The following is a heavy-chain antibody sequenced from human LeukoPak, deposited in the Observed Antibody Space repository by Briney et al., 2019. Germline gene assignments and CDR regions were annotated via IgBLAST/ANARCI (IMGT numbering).Heavy chain of an antibody. V-gene: IGHV1-24*01. J-gene: IGHJ3*02. CDR3: ATHTISGVVTYASLI. CDR2: FDPEDSET. CDR1: GYTGIELS. Sequence: ASVEVSCKLSGYTGIELSMHWVRQVPGKGLEWMGGFDPEDSETKYAQKFQGRVTMTEDTSTDTAYMELSRLTSEDTAVYYCATHTISGVVTYASLIWGRGTLVTVSS. D-gene: IGHD3-3*01.